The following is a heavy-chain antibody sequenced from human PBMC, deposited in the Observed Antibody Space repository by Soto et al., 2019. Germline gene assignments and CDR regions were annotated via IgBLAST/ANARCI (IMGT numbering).Heavy chain of an antibody. CDR2: IYYRGTT. V-gene: IGHV4-59*01. CDR3: ARVRTGDLYYFDY. CDR1: GGSISSYY. D-gene: IGHD4-17*01. J-gene: IGHJ4*02. Sequence: SETLSLTCTVSGGSISSYYWSWIRQPPGKRLEWIGYIYYRGTTNYNPSLKSRVTISVDTSKNQFSLKLSSVTAADTAVYYCARVRTGDLYYFDYWGQGTLVTVSS.